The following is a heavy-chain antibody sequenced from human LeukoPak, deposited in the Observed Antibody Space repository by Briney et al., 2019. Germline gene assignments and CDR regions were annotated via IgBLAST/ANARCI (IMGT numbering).Heavy chain of an antibody. J-gene: IGHJ6*03. CDR2: ISSSGSTI. V-gene: IGHV3-48*03. CDR1: GFTFSSYE. Sequence: GGSLRLSCAASGFTFSSYEMNWVRQAPGKGLEWVSYISSSGSTIYYADSVKGRFTISRDNAKNSLYLQMNSLRAEDTAVYYCARDIRDGHYYYYMDVWGKGTTVTVSS. CDR3: ARDIRDGHYYYYMDV. D-gene: IGHD3/OR15-3a*01.